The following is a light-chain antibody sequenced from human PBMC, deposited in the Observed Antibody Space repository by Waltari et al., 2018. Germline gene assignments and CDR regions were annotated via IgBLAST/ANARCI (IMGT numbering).Light chain of an antibody. Sequence: EIVMTQTPLSLSVTPGQPASISCKSSQSLLHGDGKTYLSWYLQKPGPSSHLLIHEVSNRFSGVPERFSGSGSETDFTLRISRVEAEDVGVYYCMQSIDLLWTFGQGTKVEIK. CDR3: MQSIDLLWT. J-gene: IGKJ1*01. CDR1: QSLLHGDGKTY. V-gene: IGKV2D-29*02. CDR2: EVS.